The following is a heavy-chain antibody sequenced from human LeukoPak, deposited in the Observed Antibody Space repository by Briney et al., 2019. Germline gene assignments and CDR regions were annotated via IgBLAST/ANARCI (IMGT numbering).Heavy chain of an antibody. J-gene: IGHJ4*02. CDR3: AKEGPTRVAGAFDY. V-gene: IGHV3-23*01. Sequence: PGRSLRLSCAASGFTFNSYTMNWVRQAPGKGPEWVSALSSSGTSTYYTHAVKGRFTISRDNSKNTLYLQMNTLRAEDTAVYYCAKEGPTRVAGAFDYWGQGTLVTVSS. CDR2: LSSSGTST. CDR1: GFTFNSYT. D-gene: IGHD3-3*01.